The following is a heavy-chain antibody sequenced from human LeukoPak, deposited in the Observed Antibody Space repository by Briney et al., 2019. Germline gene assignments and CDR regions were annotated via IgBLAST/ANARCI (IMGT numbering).Heavy chain of an antibody. Sequence: ASVKVSCKASGGTFSSYAISWVRQAPGQGLEWMGGIIPIFGTANYAQKFQGRVTITADESMSTAYMELSSLRSEDTAVYYCACSYRSGSYSRYPFDYWGQGTLVTVSS. D-gene: IGHD3-10*01. CDR2: IIPIFGTA. J-gene: IGHJ4*02. CDR3: ACSYRSGSYSRYPFDY. V-gene: IGHV1-69*13. CDR1: GGTFSSYA.